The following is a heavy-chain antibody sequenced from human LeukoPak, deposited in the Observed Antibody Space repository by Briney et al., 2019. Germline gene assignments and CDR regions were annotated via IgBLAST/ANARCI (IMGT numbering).Heavy chain of an antibody. D-gene: IGHD6-19*01. CDR1: GFTLSSYS. V-gene: IGHV3-21*01. CDR2: ISSSSSYI. J-gene: IGHJ4*02. Sequence: GGSLRLSCAASGFTLSSYSMNWVRQAPGKGLEWVSSISSSSSYIYYADSVKGRFTISRDNAKNSLYLQMNSLRAEDTAVYYCARDQGTGIAVAGFYYFDYWGQGTLVTVSS. CDR3: ARDQGTGIAVAGFYYFDY.